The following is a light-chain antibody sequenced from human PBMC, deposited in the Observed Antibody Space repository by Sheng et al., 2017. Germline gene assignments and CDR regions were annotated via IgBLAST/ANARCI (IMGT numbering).Light chain of an antibody. CDR2: AAS. V-gene: IGKV1-39*01. Sequence: DIQMTQSPSSLSASVGDRVTITCRASQSISSYLNWYQQKPGKAPKLLIYAASSLQSGVPSRFSGSGSGTDFTLTISSLQPEDFATYFCQQSYNTPRSFGGGPRWRSN. J-gene: IGKJ4*01. CDR1: QSISSY. CDR3: QQSYNTPRS.